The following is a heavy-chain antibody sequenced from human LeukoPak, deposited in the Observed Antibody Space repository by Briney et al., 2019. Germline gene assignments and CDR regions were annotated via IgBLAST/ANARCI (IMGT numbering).Heavy chain of an antibody. CDR2: IYYSGNT. Sequence: PSETLSLTCTVSGGSISSSHYYWGWVRQPPGKGLEWIGSIYYSGNTYYNPSLKSRVTMSVDTSMNQFSLKLTSVTAADTAVYYCARDLIAVAGTEAFDIWGQGTMVTVSS. D-gene: IGHD6-19*01. J-gene: IGHJ3*02. V-gene: IGHV4-39*07. CDR3: ARDLIAVAGTEAFDI. CDR1: GGSISSSHYY.